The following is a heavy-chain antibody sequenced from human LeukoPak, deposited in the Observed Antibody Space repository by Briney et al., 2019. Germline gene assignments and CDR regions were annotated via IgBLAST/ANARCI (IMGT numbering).Heavy chain of an antibody. D-gene: IGHD3-9*01. CDR3: ARDSTYFDWLVTPDY. CDR1: GFTFSSYW. Sequence: PGGSLRLSCAASGFTFSSYWMSWVRQAPGKGLEWVAKIKQDGSEKYYVDSVKGRFTISRDNAKNSLYLQMNSLRAEDTAVYYRARDSTYFDWLVTPDYWGQGTLVTVSS. J-gene: IGHJ4*02. V-gene: IGHV3-7*01. CDR2: IKQDGSEK.